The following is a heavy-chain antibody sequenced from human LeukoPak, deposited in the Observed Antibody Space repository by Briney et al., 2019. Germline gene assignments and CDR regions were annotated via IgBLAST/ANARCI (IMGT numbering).Heavy chain of an antibody. CDR3: ARGSSNGWSFWYFDL. J-gene: IGHJ2*01. CDR1: GGSISSSSYY. Sequence: PSETLSLTCTVSGGSISSSSYYWGWIRQPPGKGLEYIGSIYYAGSSYYNPSLKSRLTTSVDTSKNQFSLRLTSVTAADTAVYFCARGSSNGWSFWYFDLWGRGTLVTVSS. V-gene: IGHV4-39*07. D-gene: IGHD6-19*01. CDR2: IYYAGSS.